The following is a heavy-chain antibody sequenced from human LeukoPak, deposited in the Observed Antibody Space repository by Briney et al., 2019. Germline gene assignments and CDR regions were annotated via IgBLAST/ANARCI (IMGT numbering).Heavy chain of an antibody. CDR2: IIPIFGTA. Sequence: SVEVSCKASGGTFGSYAISWVRQAPGQGLEWMGGIIPIFGTANYAQKFQGRVTITADESTSTAYMELSSLRSEDTAVYYCARDRGSSGWYGYFQHWGQGTLVTVSS. D-gene: IGHD6-19*01. V-gene: IGHV1-69*13. CDR1: GGTFGSYA. J-gene: IGHJ1*01. CDR3: ARDRGSSGWYGYFQH.